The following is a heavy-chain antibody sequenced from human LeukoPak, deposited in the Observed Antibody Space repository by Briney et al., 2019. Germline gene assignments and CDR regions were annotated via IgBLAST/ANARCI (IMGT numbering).Heavy chain of an antibody. CDR3: AGLAWRSGYYPNHFDY. D-gene: IGHD3-22*01. CDR2: LYDSGST. V-gene: IGHV4-38-2*02. CDR1: GYSIRRDYS. Sequence: SETLSLTRSVSGYSIRRDYSWGWIRQPPGKGLEWIGTLYDSGSTYYNPSLRSRVTISVDTSKNQLSLRLSSVTAADTAIYYCAGLAWRSGYYPNHFDYWGQGTLVTVSS. J-gene: IGHJ4*02.